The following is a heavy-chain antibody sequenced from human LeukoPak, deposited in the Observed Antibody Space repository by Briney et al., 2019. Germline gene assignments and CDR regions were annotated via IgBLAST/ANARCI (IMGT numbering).Heavy chain of an antibody. J-gene: IGHJ4*02. CDR1: GGSISSGGYS. Sequence: SQTLSLTCAVSGGSISSGGYSWSWIRQPPGKGLEWIGYIHHSGSTYYNPSLKSRVTISVDRSKNQFSLKLSSVTAADTAVYYCARQYSGYDAFDYWGQGTLVTVSS. CDR2: IHHSGST. CDR3: ARQYSGYDAFDY. D-gene: IGHD5-12*01. V-gene: IGHV4-30-2*01.